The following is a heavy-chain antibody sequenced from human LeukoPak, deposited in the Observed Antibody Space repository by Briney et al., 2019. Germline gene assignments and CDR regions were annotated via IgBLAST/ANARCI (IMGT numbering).Heavy chain of an antibody. CDR1: GFTFTSYA. J-gene: IGHJ5*02. V-gene: IGHV3-23*01. CDR2: ISGSGGST. CDR3: AKDQFYHDYVPGWFDP. D-gene: IGHD3-16*01. Sequence: GGSLRLSRAASGFTFTSYAMSWVRQAPGKGLEWVSGISGSGGSTYYADSVKGRFIISRENSKKMLYLQMNSLRAEDTAVYYCAKDQFYHDYVPGWFDPWGQGTLVTVSS.